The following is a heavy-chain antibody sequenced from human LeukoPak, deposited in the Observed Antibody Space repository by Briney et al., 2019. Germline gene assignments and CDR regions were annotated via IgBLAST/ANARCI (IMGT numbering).Heavy chain of an antibody. CDR2: IRSSSSTI. CDR3: ARAGSHYYGSGSGFYFDY. CDR1: RFSFSSYS. J-gene: IGHJ4*02. Sequence: PGGSLRLSCAASRFSFSSYSMDWVRQAPGKGLEWVSYIRSSSSTIYYADSVKGRFTISRDNAKNSLYLQMNSLRDEDTAVYYCARAGSHYYGSGSGFYFDYWGQGTLVTVSS. V-gene: IGHV3-48*02. D-gene: IGHD3-10*01.